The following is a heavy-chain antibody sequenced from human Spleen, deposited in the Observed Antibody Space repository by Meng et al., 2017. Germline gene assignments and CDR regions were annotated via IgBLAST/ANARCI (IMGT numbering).Heavy chain of an antibody. CDR2: ISYDGTNK. CDR3: AKEIRPNDY. J-gene: IGHJ4*02. V-gene: IGHV3-30*04. D-gene: IGHD5-24*01. CDR1: GFTFSSYA. Sequence: GGSLRLSCAASGFTFSSYALHWVHQAPGKGLEWVAVISYDGTNKYYADSVKGRFTISRDNAKNSLYLQMNSLRAEDTAIYYCAKEIRPNDYWGQGTLVTVSS.